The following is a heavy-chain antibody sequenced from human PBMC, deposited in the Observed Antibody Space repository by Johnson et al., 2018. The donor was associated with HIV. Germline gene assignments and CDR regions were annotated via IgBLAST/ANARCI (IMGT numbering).Heavy chain of an antibody. D-gene: IGHD6-6*01. CDR1: GFTFSSHW. V-gene: IGHV3-74*02. J-gene: IGHJ3*02. CDR3: ATSISTPPGAFDI. CDR2: INSDGSST. Sequence: VQLVESGGGLVQPGGSLRLSCAASGFTFSSHWMHWVRQPPGKGLVWVSRINSDGSSTSYADSVKGRFTISRDNAKNTLYLQMNNLRAGDTAVYYCATSISTPPGAFDIWGQGTMVTVSS.